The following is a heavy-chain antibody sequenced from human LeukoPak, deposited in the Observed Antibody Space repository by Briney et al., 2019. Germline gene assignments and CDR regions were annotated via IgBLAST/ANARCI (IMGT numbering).Heavy chain of an antibody. Sequence: ASVKVSCKASGYTFTSYYMHWVRQAPGQGLEWMGIIYPSGGTTTYAQRFQGRVTMTRDTSTSTVHMELSSLRSEDTAVYYCARNDLYSSGCPDWGQGTLVTVSS. J-gene: IGHJ4*02. CDR3: ARNDLYSSGCPD. CDR1: GYTFTSYY. CDR2: IYPSGGTT. D-gene: IGHD6-19*01. V-gene: IGHV1-46*01.